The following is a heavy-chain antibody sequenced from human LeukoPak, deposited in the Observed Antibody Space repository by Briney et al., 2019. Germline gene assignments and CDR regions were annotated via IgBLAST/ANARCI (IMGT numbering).Heavy chain of an antibody. Sequence: QPGGSLRLSCAASGFTFSTYSMNWVRQAPGKGLEWVSYISSSLSSIYYADSVKGRFTISRDNAKNSLYLQMSSLRREDTAVYFCVRGPRYSGYDYFDYWGQGTLVTVSS. V-gene: IGHV3-48*01. J-gene: IGHJ4*02. CDR1: GFTFSTYS. D-gene: IGHD5-12*01. CDR3: VRGPRYSGYDYFDY. CDR2: ISSSLSSI.